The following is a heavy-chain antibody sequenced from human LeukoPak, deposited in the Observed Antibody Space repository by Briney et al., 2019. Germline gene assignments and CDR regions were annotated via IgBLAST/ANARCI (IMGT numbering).Heavy chain of an antibody. Sequence: GGSLRLSCAASGFTFSSYSMNWVRQAPRQELEWVSYISSSSRNIYHADSVKGRFTISRDNAKNSLYLQMNSLRDEDTAVYYCARDAYGDYAVDYWGQGTLVTVSS. CDR2: ISSSSRNI. CDR1: GFTFSSYS. CDR3: ARDAYGDYAVDY. V-gene: IGHV3-48*02. J-gene: IGHJ4*02. D-gene: IGHD4-17*01.